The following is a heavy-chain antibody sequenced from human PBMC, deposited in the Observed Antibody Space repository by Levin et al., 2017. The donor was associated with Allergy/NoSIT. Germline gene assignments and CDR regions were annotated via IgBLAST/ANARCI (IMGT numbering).Heavy chain of an antibody. V-gene: IGHV3-23*01. D-gene: IGHD3-10*01. J-gene: IGHJ2*01. CDR2: VSSSGDTT. Sequence: TGGSLRLSCAASGFTFSNYAMSWVRQAPGKGLEWVSAVSSSGDTTYYADSVKGRFTISRDSSKITLYLQMNSLRAEDTAVYHCAKDLLDSGSWYFDLWGRGTLVTVSS. CDR3: AKDLLDSGSWYFDL. CDR1: GFTFSNYA.